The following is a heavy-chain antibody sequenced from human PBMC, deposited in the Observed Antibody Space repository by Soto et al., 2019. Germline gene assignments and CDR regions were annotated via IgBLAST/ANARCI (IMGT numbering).Heavy chain of an antibody. CDR1: GFTFSSYA. V-gene: IGHV3-23*01. J-gene: IGHJ4*02. D-gene: IGHD3-3*01. Sequence: EVQLLESGGGLVQPGGSLRLSCAASGFTFSSYAMSWVRQAPGKGREWVSAISGSGGSTYYADSVKGRFTISRDNSKNTLYLQMNSLRAEDTAVYYCAKGSAWSGYFDYWGQGTLVTVSS. CDR3: AKGSAWSGYFDY. CDR2: ISGSGGST.